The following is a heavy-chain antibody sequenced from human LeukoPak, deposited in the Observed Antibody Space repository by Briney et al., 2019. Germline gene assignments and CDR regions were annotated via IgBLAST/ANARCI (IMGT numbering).Heavy chain of an antibody. CDR1: SGSISSYY. CDR3: ARGGGDGYASDY. Sequence: SETLSLTCTVSSGSISSYYWSWIRQPPGKGLEWIGYIYYSGSTNYNPSLKSRVTISVDTSKNQFSLKLSSVTAADTAVYYCARGGGDGYASDYWGQGTLVTVSS. D-gene: IGHD5-24*01. V-gene: IGHV4-59*01. CDR2: IYYSGST. J-gene: IGHJ4*02.